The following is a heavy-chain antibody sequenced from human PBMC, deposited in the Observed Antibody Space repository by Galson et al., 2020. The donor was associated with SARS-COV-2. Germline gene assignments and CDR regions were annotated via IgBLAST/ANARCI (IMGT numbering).Heavy chain of an antibody. CDR3: VRDDWGPGDN. Sequence: GGSLRLSCAASGFTFSRYWMSWVRQAPGKGLEWVANINEHGTTKYYVDSVEGRFTISRDNAKNSLFLQMNSLRAEDTAVYYCVRDDWGPGDNWGQGTLVTVSS. CDR1: GFTFSRYW. D-gene: IGHD3-9*01. V-gene: IGHV3-7*01. CDR2: INEHGTTK. J-gene: IGHJ4*02.